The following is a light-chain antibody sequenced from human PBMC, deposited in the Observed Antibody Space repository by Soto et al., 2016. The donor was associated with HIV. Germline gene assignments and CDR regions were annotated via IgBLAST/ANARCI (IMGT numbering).Light chain of an antibody. CDR2: DDN. J-gene: IGLJ2*01. CDR3: QVWDSSSEYVL. Sequence: SFALTQSPSVSVAPGKTATITCEGDSVESKSVHWYQQKAGQAPVLVVYDDNDRPSGIPERFSGSNSENTATLTISRVEAGDEADYYCQVWDSSSEYVLFGGGTTLTVL. CDR1: SVESKS. V-gene: IGLV3-21*03.